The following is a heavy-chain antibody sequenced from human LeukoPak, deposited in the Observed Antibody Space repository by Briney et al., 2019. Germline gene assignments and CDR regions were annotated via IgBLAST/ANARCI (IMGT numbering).Heavy chain of an antibody. J-gene: IGHJ6*02. CDR2: IGAAGDT. CDR1: GFTLSDYD. CDR3: TRDRHGMAV. Sequence: GGSPRLSCAASGFTLSDYDMHWVRRGTGKGLEWVSAIGAAGDTYYQGSVKGRFTISRDEAKNFLYLQMNSLRVEDTAVYYCTRDRHGMAVWGQGTTVTVSS. V-gene: IGHV3-13*01.